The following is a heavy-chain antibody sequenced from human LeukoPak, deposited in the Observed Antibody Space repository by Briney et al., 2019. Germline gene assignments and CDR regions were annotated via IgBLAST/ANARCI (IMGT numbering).Heavy chain of an antibody. CDR3: AKDRRRGIRDALDC. D-gene: IGHD3-16*01. CDR2: ISGNSGST. Sequence: PGGSLRLSCAASGFTFSSYAMSWVRQAPGKGLEWVSVISGNSGSTYNADSVKGRFTISRDNSKNTLYLQMNSLRAEDTAVYYCAKDRRRGIRDALDCWGQGTLVTVSS. V-gene: IGHV3-23*01. CDR1: GFTFSSYA. J-gene: IGHJ4*02.